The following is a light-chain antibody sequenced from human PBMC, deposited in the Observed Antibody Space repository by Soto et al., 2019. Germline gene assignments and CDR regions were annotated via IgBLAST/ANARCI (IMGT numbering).Light chain of an antibody. V-gene: IGKV3-11*01. CDR3: QQRSNWPT. J-gene: IGKJ3*01. CDR1: QSVSSY. CDR2: DAS. Sequence: EIVLTQSPATLSLSPGERATLSCRASQSVSSYLAWYQQKPGQAPRLLIYDASNRATGIPARFSGSGSGTDFTLPISGLEPEDFAVYYCQQRSNWPTFGPGTKVDIK.